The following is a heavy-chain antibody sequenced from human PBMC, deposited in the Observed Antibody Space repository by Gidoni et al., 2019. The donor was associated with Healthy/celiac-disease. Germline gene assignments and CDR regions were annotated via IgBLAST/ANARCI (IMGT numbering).Heavy chain of an antibody. CDR2: IIPILGIA. CDR3: ARDIAKRAFDI. Sequence: VQLVPSGAEVMKPASSVKVSCKASVGTFSSYAISWVRQAPGQGLEWMGRIIPILGIANYAKKFKGRVTITADKSTSTAYMELGSLRSEDTAVYYCARDIAKRAFDIWGQGTMVTVSS. CDR1: VGTFSSYA. V-gene: IGHV1-69*04. D-gene: IGHD2-15*01. J-gene: IGHJ3*02.